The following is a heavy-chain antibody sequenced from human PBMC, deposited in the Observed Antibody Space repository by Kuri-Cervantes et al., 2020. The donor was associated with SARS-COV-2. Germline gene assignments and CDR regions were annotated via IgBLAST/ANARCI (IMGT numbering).Heavy chain of an antibody. CDR3: ARGGDHFHFDY. J-gene: IGHJ4*02. CDR2: ISSGSDSI. Sequence: GESLKISCAASGFTFSPYNMSWVRQAPGKGLDWVSSISSGSDSIWYIDSVKGRFTISRDNAKNTLYLQMNSLRADDTAVYFCARGGDHFHFDYWGLGILVTVSS. D-gene: IGHD3-3*02. V-gene: IGHV3-21*01. CDR1: GFTFSPYN.